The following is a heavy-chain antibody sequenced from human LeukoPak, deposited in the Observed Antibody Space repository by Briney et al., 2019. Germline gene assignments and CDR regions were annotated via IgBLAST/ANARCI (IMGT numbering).Heavy chain of an antibody. CDR1: EFTFTDYY. J-gene: IGHJ4*02. D-gene: IGHD5-12*01. CDR2: ISSSSNYI. Sequence: GGSLRLSCAASEFTFTDYYMSWIRQAPGKGLEWVSSISSSSNYIYYADSVKGRFTISRDNSKNTLYLQMNSLRAEDTAVYYCARGRGYSGYVYFDYWGQGTLVTVSS. CDR3: ARGRGYSGYVYFDY. V-gene: IGHV3-11*05.